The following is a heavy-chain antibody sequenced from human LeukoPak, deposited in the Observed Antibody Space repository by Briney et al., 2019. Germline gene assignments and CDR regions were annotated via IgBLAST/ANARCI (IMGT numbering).Heavy chain of an antibody. V-gene: IGHV3-23*01. D-gene: IGHD3-10*01. J-gene: IGHJ1*01. CDR3: AKLHTVQLRLWFGELLSYFQH. CDR1: GFTFSSYA. CDR2: ISGSGGST. Sequence: GGSLRLSCAASGFTFSSYAMSWVRQAPGKGLEWVSAISGSGGSTYYADSVKGRFTISRDNTKNTLYLQMNSLRAEDTAVYYCAKLHTVQLRLWFGELLSYFQHWGQGTLVTVSS.